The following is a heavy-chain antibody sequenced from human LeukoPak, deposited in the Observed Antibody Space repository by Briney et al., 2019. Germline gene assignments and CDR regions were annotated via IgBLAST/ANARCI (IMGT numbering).Heavy chain of an antibody. CDR3: ARVGYCSSTSCYDPPPTFYYYYYYMDV. J-gene: IGHJ6*03. CDR1: GYTFTGYG. V-gene: IGHV1-18*01. CDR2: ISAYNGNT. Sequence: ASVKVSCKASGYTFTGYGISWVRQAPGQGLEWTGWISAYNGNTNYAQKLQGRVTMTTDTSTSTAYMELRSLRSDDTAVYYCARVGYCSSTSCYDPPPTFYYYYYYMDVWGKGTTVTVSS. D-gene: IGHD2-2*03.